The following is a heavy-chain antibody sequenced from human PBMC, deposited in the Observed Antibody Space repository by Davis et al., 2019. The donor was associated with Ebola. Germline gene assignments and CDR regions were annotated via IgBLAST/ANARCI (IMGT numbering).Heavy chain of an antibody. V-gene: IGHV5-51*01. J-gene: IGHJ3*02. CDR3: ARRPVEMATINAFDI. D-gene: IGHD5-24*01. CDR1: GYSFTSYW. Sequence: PGGSLRLSCKGSGYSFTSYWIGWVRQMPGKGLEWMGIIYPGDSDTRYSPSFQGQVTISADKSISTAYLQWSSLKASDTAMYYCARRPVEMATINAFDIWGQGTMVTVSS. CDR2: IYPGDSDT.